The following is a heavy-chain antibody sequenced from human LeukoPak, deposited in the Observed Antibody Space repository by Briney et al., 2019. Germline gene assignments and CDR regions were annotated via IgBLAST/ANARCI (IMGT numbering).Heavy chain of an antibody. V-gene: IGHV3-30*18. CDR2: ISFDGSNK. J-gene: IGHJ4*02. CDR1: GFAFSSCG. CDR3: VKSVSTGLGVIDF. D-gene: IGHD3-9*01. Sequence: GGSLRLSCAASGFAFSSCGMHWVRQAPGKGLEWVAFISFDGSNKYSADSVKGRFTISRDNFKNTLFLQMNTLRAEDTAIYYCVKSVSTGLGVIDFWGQGTLVTVSS.